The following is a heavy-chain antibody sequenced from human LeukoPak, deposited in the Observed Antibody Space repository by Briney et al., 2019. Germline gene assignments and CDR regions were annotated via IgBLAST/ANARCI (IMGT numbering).Heavy chain of an antibody. D-gene: IGHD3-9*01. CDR2: ISSSSSYI. CDR3: ARDGDDILTLFDY. J-gene: IGHJ4*02. CDR1: GFTFSSYG. Sequence: GGTLRLSCAASGFTFSSYGMNWVRQAPGKGLEWVSSISSSSSYIYYADSVKGRFTISRDNSKNTLYLQMNSLRAEDTAVYYCARDGDDILTLFDYWGQGTLVTVSS. V-gene: IGHV3-21*04.